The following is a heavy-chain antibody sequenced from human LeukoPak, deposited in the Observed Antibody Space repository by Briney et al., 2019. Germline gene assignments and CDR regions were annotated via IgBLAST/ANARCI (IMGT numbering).Heavy chain of an antibody. CDR1: GFTFSSYS. J-gene: IGHJ4*02. CDR3: AGDGDDTSGYFSPFDY. D-gene: IGHD3-22*01. Sequence: GGSLRLSCAASGFTFSSYSMNWVRQAPGKGLEWVSSISSSSSYIYYADSVKGRFTIYRDNAKNSLYLQMNSLRAEDTAVYYCAGDGDDTSGYFSPFDYWGQGTLVTVSS. V-gene: IGHV3-21*04. CDR2: ISSSSSYI.